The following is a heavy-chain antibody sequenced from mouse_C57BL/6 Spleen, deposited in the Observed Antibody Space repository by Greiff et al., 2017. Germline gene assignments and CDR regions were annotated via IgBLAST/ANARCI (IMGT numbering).Heavy chain of an antibody. CDR1: GFTFSDYG. CDR2: ISSGSSTI. J-gene: IGHJ2*01. CDR3: ARASNWGYFDY. Sequence: DVKLVESGGGLVKPGGSLKLSCAASGFTFSDYGMHWVRQAPEKGLEWVAYISSGSSTIYYADTVKGRFTISRDNAKNTLFLQMTSLRSEDTAMYYCARASNWGYFDYWGQGTTLTVSS. D-gene: IGHD4-1*01. V-gene: IGHV5-17*01.